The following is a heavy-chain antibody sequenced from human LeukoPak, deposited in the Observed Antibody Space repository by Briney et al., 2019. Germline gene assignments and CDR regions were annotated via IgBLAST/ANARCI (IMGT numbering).Heavy chain of an antibody. Sequence: GGSLRLSCAASGFTFSSYAMSWVRQAPGKGLEWVSAISGSGGSTYHADSVKGRFTISRDNSKNTLYLQMNSLRAEDTAVYYCAKWTTYYYDSSGYVVEYFQHWGQGTLVTVSS. D-gene: IGHD3-22*01. CDR2: ISGSGGST. J-gene: IGHJ1*01. V-gene: IGHV3-23*01. CDR1: GFTFSSYA. CDR3: AKWTTYYYDSSGYVVEYFQH.